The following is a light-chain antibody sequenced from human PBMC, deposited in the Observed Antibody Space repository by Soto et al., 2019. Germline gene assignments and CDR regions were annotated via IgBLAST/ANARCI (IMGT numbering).Light chain of an antibody. CDR3: QQYGSSPPSST. CDR1: QSVRSDY. Sequence: EIVLTQSPGTLSLSPGERATLSCRASQSVRSDYFAWYQQKPGQAPRVIIFGVSTRATGVPDRFSGRGSGTDFTLTISRLEPEDFAVYYCQQYGSSPPSSTFGQGTRLEIK. V-gene: IGKV3-20*01. CDR2: GVS. J-gene: IGKJ5*01.